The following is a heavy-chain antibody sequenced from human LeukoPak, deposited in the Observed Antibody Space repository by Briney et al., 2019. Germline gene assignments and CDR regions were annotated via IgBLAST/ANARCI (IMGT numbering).Heavy chain of an antibody. CDR3: GRGGDGIDI. CDR2: INQDESHA. D-gene: IGHD3-10*01. CDR1: GFTFSSYA. Sequence: GGSLRLSCAASGFTFSSYAMSWVRQAPGKGLEWVSRINQDESHAYADSVRGRFTISRDNAKDTLYLQMNSLRAEDTAVYFCGRGGDGIDIWGQGTTVIVSS. J-gene: IGHJ3*02. V-gene: IGHV3-74*01.